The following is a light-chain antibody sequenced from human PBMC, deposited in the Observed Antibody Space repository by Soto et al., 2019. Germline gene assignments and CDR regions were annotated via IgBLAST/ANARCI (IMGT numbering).Light chain of an antibody. J-gene: IGKJ3*01. V-gene: IGKV3-11*01. Sequence: EIVLTQSPATLSLSPGERATLSCRASQSVSSYLAWYQQKPGQAPRLLIYDASNRATGIPARFSGSGSGADFTLTISSLEPEDFAVYYRQQRSNKEFFGPGTNVDIK. CDR1: QSVSSY. CDR3: QQRSNKEF. CDR2: DAS.